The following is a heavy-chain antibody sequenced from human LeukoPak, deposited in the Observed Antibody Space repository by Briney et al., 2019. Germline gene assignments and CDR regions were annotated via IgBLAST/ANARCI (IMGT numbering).Heavy chain of an antibody. D-gene: IGHD6-19*01. CDR2: IWYDGSNK. CDR3: AKDRFSGSYYFDY. Sequence: GRSLRLSCAASGFTFSSYGMHCVPQAPGKGREWVAVIWYDGSNKYSADSVKGRFTISRDNSKNTLYLQMNSLRAEDTAVYYCAKDRFSGSYYFDYWGQGTLVTVSS. J-gene: IGHJ4*02. V-gene: IGHV3-33*06. CDR1: GFTFSSYG.